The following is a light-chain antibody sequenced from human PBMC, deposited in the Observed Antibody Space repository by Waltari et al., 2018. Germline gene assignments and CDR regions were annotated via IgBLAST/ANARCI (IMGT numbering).Light chain of an antibody. CDR2: EVS. Sequence: QSALTQPASLSGSPGQSITISCTGTSRDVGNYNYVSWYQHHPGKVPKVIISEVSNRPAGISSRFSGSKSVNTASLTISGLQADDEADYYCASYTTSDTIVFGTGTGVTVL. J-gene: IGLJ1*01. CDR3: ASYTTSDTIV. V-gene: IGLV2-14*01. CDR1: SRDVGNYNY.